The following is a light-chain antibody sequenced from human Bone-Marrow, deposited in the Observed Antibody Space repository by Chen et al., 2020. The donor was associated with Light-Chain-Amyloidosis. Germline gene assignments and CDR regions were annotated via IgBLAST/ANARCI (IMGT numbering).Light chain of an antibody. CDR1: QSISIY. J-gene: IGKJ2*01. Sequence: DIQMTQSPSTLSASVGDRVTITCRPSQSISIYLNWYQQKPGKAPKVLIYGASTLRGGVPSRFRGSGSETDFTLTISSLQPEDFASYYCQQTYSTPYTFGQGTKVEIK. CDR3: QQTYSTPYT. V-gene: IGKV1-39*01. CDR2: GAS.